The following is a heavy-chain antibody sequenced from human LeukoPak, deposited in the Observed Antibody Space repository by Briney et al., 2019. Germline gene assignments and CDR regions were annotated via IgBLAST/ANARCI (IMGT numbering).Heavy chain of an antibody. CDR1: GYSISSGYY. Sequence: SETLSLTCTVSGYSISSGYYWGWIRQPPGKGLEWIGSIYHSGSTYYNPSLKSRVTISVDTSKNQFSLKLNSVTAADTAVYYCARAYSSSWYLNWFDPWGQGTLVTVSS. CDR3: ARAYSSSWYLNWFDP. CDR2: IYHSGST. V-gene: IGHV4-38-2*02. J-gene: IGHJ5*02. D-gene: IGHD6-13*01.